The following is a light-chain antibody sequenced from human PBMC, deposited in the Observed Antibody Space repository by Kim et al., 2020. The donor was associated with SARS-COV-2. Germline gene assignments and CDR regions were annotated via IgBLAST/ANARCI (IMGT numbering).Light chain of an antibody. CDR1: QNIGNS. CDR3: HQRANWPKFT. Sequence: YPGERATLSSRASQNIGNSLAWYQHKPGQAPQLLIYDASNRATGVPARFSGSGSGTDFTLTINSLEPEDFAVYFCHQRANWPKFTFGPGTKVDIK. J-gene: IGKJ3*01. V-gene: IGKV3-11*01. CDR2: DAS.